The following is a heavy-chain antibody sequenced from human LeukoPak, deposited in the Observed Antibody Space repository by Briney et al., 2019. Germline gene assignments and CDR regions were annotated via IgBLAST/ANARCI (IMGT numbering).Heavy chain of an antibody. Sequence: SETLSLTCTVSSGSISSHYWSWIRQPPGKGLEGIGDIYYSGSTDYNPSLKSRVTISVDTSKNQFSLKLSSVTAADTAVYYCARSPHYYGSGSYEYFDYWGQGTLVTVSS. D-gene: IGHD3-10*01. CDR1: SGSISSHY. V-gene: IGHV4-59*11. J-gene: IGHJ4*02. CDR2: IYYSGST. CDR3: ARSPHYYGSGSYEYFDY.